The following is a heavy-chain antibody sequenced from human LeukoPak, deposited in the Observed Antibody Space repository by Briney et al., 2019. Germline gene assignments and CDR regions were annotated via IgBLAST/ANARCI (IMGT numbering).Heavy chain of an antibody. Sequence: GGSLRLSCAASGFTVSSNYMSWVRQAPGKGLEWVSAISGSGGSTYYADSVKGRFTISRDNSKNTLYLQMNSLRAEDTAVYYCAKGALVVGATPFDYWGQGTLVTVPS. CDR2: ISGSGGST. V-gene: IGHV3-23*01. J-gene: IGHJ4*02. CDR1: GFTVSSNY. D-gene: IGHD2-15*01. CDR3: AKGALVVGATPFDY.